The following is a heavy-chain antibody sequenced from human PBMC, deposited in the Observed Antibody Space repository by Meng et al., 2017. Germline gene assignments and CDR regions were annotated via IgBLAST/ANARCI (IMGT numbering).Heavy chain of an antibody. V-gene: IGHV2-5*01. CDR2: IYWNDDK. J-gene: IGHJ1*01. CDR3: AHIPYSSSWYEYFQH. Sequence: LQELGSTPVNTTQTLTLTCTFCGFAPSTGGVGVGWIRQPPGKALEWLALIYWNDDKRYSPSLKSRLTITKDTSKNQVVLTMTNMDPVDTATYYCAHIPYSSSWYEYFQHWGQGTLVTVSS. CDR1: GFAPSTGGVG. D-gene: IGHD6-13*01.